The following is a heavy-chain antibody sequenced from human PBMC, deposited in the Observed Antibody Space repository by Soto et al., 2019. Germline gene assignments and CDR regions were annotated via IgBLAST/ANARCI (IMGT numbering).Heavy chain of an antibody. CDR3: DRGINYYYSSGDSWFDS. J-gene: IGHJ5*01. CDR2: IYRTGTT. D-gene: IGHD3-22*01. V-gene: IGHV4-30-2*01. Sequence: SETLSLTCTVSGGSINSGDYSWTWLRPPPGKDWEGIGYIYRTGTTNYTMSLKSRITISVDRAKTQVSLKLRSVTAAATAVYYCDRGINYYYSSGDSWFDSWGQGTLVTVS. CDR1: GGSINSGDYS.